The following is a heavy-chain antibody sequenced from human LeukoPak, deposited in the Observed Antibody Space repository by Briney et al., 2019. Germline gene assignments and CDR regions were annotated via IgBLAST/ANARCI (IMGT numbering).Heavy chain of an antibody. CDR2: INHSGST. V-gene: IGHV4-34*01. J-gene: IGHJ6*02. Sequence: SETLSLTCAVYGGSFSGYYWSWIRQPPGKGLEWIGEINHSGSTNYNPSLKSRVTISVDTSKDQFSLKLSSVTAADTAVYYCARVAPVYYGMDVWGQGTTVTVSS. CDR1: GGSFSGYY. CDR3: ARVAPVYYGMDV.